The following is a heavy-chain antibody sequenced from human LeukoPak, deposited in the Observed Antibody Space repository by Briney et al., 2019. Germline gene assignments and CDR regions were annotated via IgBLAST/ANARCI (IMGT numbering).Heavy chain of an antibody. CDR2: IKQDGSEK. V-gene: IGHV3-7*01. Sequence: GGSLRLSCAASGFTFSSYWMGWVRQAPGKGLEWVANIKQDGSEKDYVDSVKGRFTISRDNAKNSLYLQMNSLRAEDTAVYYCARALGWLPENYWGQGTLVTVSS. CDR1: GFTFSSYW. J-gene: IGHJ4*02. CDR3: ARALGWLPENY. D-gene: IGHD5-24*01.